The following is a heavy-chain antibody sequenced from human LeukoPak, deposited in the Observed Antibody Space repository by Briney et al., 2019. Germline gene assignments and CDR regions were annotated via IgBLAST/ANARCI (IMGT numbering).Heavy chain of an antibody. CDR2: ISYDGNNK. V-gene: IGHV3-30*03. J-gene: IGHJ3*02. CDR1: GFTFSTSI. Sequence: GGSLRLSCAASGFTFSTSIMHWVRQAPGKGLEWVAVISYDGNNKYYADSVKGRFTISRDNAKNSLYLQMNSLRAEDTAVYYCARDSSGYYYPDAFDIWGQGTMVTVSS. CDR3: ARDSSGYYYPDAFDI. D-gene: IGHD3-22*01.